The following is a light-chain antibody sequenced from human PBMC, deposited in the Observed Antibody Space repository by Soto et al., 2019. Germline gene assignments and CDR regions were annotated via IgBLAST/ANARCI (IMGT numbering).Light chain of an antibody. CDR1: QSVSSSY. J-gene: IGKJ2*01. Sequence: ELVLTQSPGTLSLSPGERATLSCRASQSVSSSYLAWYQQKPGQAPRLLIYGASNRATGIPDRFSGSGSGTDFTLTISRLEPEDFGVYFCQQYGRSPPFTFGQGTKVEIK. CDR2: GAS. V-gene: IGKV3-20*01. CDR3: QQYGRSPPFT.